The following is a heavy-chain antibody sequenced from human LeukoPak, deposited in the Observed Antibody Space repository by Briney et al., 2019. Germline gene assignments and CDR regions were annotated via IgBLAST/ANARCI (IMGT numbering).Heavy chain of an antibody. V-gene: IGHV4-31*03. D-gene: IGHD3-22*01. Sequence: TSETLSLTCTVSGASFNSDDQYWNWIRQSPGKGLEWTGSIHSSGMLYNNPSLESRVTMSRDTSKNQFSLNLNAVTAADTAVYFCSRGLDSRKLGYWGQGILVTVSS. CDR3: SRGLDSRKLGY. CDR2: IHSSGML. CDR1: GASFNSDDQY. J-gene: IGHJ4*02.